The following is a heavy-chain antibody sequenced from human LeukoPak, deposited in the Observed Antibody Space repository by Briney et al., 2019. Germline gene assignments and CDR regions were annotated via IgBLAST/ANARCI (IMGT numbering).Heavy chain of an antibody. J-gene: IGHJ4*02. CDR2: IFSSRFYI. D-gene: IGHD3-10*01. Sequence: GGSLRLSCAASGFTFSSYAMNWVRQAPGKGLEWVSSIFSSRFYIYYADSVKGRFTISRDNAKNSLCLQMNSLRAEDTAVYYCARDHPYGSGSDVFDYWGQGALATLPS. CDR3: ARDHPYGSGSDVFDY. V-gene: IGHV3-21*01. CDR1: GFTFSSYA.